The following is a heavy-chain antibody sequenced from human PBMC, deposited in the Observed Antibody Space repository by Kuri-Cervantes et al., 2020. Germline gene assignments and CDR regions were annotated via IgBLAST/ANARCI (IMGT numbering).Heavy chain of an antibody. CDR1: GFTVSNNY. CDR2: IKQDGSEK. J-gene: IGHJ6*02. V-gene: IGHV3-7*01. CDR3: ARVDSSSWYYYYYGMDV. Sequence: GESLKISCAASGFTVSNNYMSWIRQAPGKGPEWVANIKQDGSEKYYVDSVKGRFTISRDNAKNSLYLQMNSLRAEDTAVYYCARVDSSSWYYYYYGMDVWGQGTTVTVSS. D-gene: IGHD6-13*01.